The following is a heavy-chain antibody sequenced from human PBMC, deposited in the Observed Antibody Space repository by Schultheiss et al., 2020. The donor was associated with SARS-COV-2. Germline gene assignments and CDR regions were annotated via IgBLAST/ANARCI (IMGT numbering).Heavy chain of an antibody. CDR2: ISGSGGST. CDR1: GFTFSSYA. Sequence: GGSLRLSCEASGFTFSSYAMSWVRQAPGKGLEWVSAISGSGGSTYYADSVKGRFTISRDNSKNTLYLQMNSLRAEDTAVYYCASGINYGDYDPDYYYYGMDVWGQGTTVTVSS. D-gene: IGHD4-17*01. V-gene: IGHV3-23*01. J-gene: IGHJ6*02. CDR3: ASGINYGDYDPDYYYYGMDV.